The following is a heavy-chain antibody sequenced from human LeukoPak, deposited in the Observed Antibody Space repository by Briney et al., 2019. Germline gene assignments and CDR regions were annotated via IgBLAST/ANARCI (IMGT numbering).Heavy chain of an antibody. CDR1: GFTFGNYA. D-gene: IGHD6-19*01. Sequence: PGGSLRLSCAASGFTFGNYALSWVRQAPGKGLEWVAVISSDGSHKYYADSVKGRFTISRDSSKNTLYLQMNSLRAEDTAMFYCARDQYSSGWSTFEYWGQGTLVTVSS. V-gene: IGHV3-30*04. CDR2: ISSDGSHK. J-gene: IGHJ4*02. CDR3: ARDQYSSGWSTFEY.